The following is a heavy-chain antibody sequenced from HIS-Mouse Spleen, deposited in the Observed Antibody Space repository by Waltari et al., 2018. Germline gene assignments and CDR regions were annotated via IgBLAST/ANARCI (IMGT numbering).Heavy chain of an antibody. Sequence: QLQLQESGPGLVKPSETLSLTCTVSGGSISSSGYSWGWLRQPPGKGLECIGCIYYSGSTYYNPSLKSRVTISVDTSKNQFSLKLSSVTAADTAVYYCAREIPYSSSWYDWYFDLWGRGTLVTVSS. CDR1: GGSISSSGYS. V-gene: IGHV4-39*07. CDR2: IYYSGST. CDR3: AREIPYSSSWYDWYFDL. J-gene: IGHJ2*01. D-gene: IGHD6-13*01.